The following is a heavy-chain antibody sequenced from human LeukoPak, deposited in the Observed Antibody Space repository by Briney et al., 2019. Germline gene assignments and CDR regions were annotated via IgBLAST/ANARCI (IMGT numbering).Heavy chain of an antibody. V-gene: IGHV3-74*01. J-gene: IGHJ4*02. CDR2: INDDGSRI. Sequence: GSLRLSCAGSGFTFSTSWMHWVRQAPGKALVWVSRINDDGSRINYADSVKGRFTISRDNAKNTLYLQMSSLRAEDTAVYYCARALGSYSDYWGQGTLVSVSS. D-gene: IGHD1-26*01. CDR1: GFTFSTSW. CDR3: ARALGSYSDY.